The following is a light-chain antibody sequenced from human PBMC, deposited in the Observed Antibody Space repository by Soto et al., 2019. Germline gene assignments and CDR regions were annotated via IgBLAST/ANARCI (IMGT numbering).Light chain of an antibody. CDR1: SSDVGTYNY. Sequence: QSALTQPCSVSGSPGQSVTISCSGTSSDVGTYNYDSWYQQHPGKAPKLMIYDVTKRPSGVPDRFSGSKSGNTASLTISGLHTEDEADYYCFSYADYYTLLFGGGTKLTVL. V-gene: IGLV2-11*01. CDR2: DVT. CDR3: FSYADYYTLL. J-gene: IGLJ2*01.